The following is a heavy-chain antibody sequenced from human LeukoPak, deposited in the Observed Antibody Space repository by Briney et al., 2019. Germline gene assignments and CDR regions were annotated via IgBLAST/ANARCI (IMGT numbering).Heavy chain of an antibody. J-gene: IGHJ4*02. CDR1: GYTFTGDY. V-gene: IGHV1-2*06. Sequence: ASVKVSCKASGYTFTGDYMHWVRQAPGQGLEWMGRINPNSGGTNYAQKFQGRVTMTRDTSISTAYMELSRLRSDDTAVDYCARGGLLWSIPVIARDCWGPGTLVTVCS. CDR3: ARGGLLWSIPVIARDC. D-gene: IGHD2-21*01. CDR2: INPNSGGT.